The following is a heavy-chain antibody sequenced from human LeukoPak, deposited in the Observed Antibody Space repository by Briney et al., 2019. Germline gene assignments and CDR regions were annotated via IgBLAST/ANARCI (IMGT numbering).Heavy chain of an antibody. CDR3: ARGRGTSGSNRDSYYYYYMDV. V-gene: IGHV1-3*01. Sequence: GASVKVSCKATGYIYTDYAIHWLRQAPGQRPAWMGWMNAGNGNTQYSQKFQGRITLIRDTSAATAYMELSSLRHDDLAVYYCARGRGTSGSNRDSYYYYYMDVWGKGTTVTVSS. J-gene: IGHJ6*03. CDR1: GYIYTDYA. CDR2: MNAGNGNT. D-gene: IGHD2-15*01.